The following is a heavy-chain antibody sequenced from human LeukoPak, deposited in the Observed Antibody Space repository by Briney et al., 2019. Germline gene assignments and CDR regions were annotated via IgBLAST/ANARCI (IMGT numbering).Heavy chain of an antibody. Sequence: PSETLSLTCAVSGGSISTRYYYWGWIRQPPGKGLEWIGTIHDSGSTYYSPSLKSQVTISVDTSNNQFSLKLSSVTAGDTAVYYCARTQVLRYFDWLPWNYYYGMDVWGQGTTVTVSS. V-gene: IGHV4-39*01. J-gene: IGHJ6*02. CDR2: IHDSGST. CDR3: ARTQVLRYFDWLPWNYYYGMDV. CDR1: GGSISTRYYY. D-gene: IGHD3-9*01.